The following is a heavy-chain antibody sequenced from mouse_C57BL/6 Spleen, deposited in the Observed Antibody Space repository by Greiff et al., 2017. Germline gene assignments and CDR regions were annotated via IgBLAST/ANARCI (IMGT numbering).Heavy chain of an antibody. CDR3: ARARETGYYFDY. CDR2: INPNNGGT. CDR1: GYTFTDYN. D-gene: IGHD4-1*01. V-gene: IGHV1-18*01. J-gene: IGHJ2*01. Sequence: VQLQQSGPELVKPGASVKIPCKASGYTFTDYNMDWVKQSHGKSLEWIGDINPNNGGTIYNQKFKGKATLTVDKSSSTAYMELRSLTSEDTAVYYCARARETGYYFDYWGQGTTLTVSS.